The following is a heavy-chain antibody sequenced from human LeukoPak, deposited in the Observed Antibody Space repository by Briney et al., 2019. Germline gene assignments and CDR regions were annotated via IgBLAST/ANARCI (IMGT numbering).Heavy chain of an antibody. Sequence: EGSLRLSCAASGFTFSSYAMSWVRQAPGKGLEWVSAISGSGGSTYYADSVKGRFTISRDNSKNTLYLQMNSLRAEDTAVYYCARDPLPLYSSSSYWGQGTLVTVSS. CDR1: GFTFSSYA. CDR3: ARDPLPLYSSSSY. CDR2: ISGSGGST. V-gene: IGHV3-23*01. D-gene: IGHD6-13*01. J-gene: IGHJ4*02.